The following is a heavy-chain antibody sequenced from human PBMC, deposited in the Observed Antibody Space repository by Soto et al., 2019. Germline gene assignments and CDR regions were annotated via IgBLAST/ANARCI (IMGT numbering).Heavy chain of an antibody. D-gene: IGHD2-8*01. CDR3: VRLIGNSWLDS. V-gene: IGHV3-23*01. CDR2: ISGSGGNT. Sequence: PGGSLRLSCSASGFTFSSYVMSWVRQAPGKGLEWVSSISGSGGNTYYAVSVKSRITINPDTSNNQLSLQLNSVTPDDTAVYYCVRLIGNSWLDSWGQGTLVTVSS. CDR1: GFTFSSYV. J-gene: IGHJ5*01.